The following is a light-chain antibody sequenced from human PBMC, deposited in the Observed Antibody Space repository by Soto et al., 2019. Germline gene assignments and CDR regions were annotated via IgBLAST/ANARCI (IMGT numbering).Light chain of an antibody. CDR2: SAS. CDR3: LQYDRFPAT. CDR1: QDITNC. Sequence: DIQMTQSPSSLSASVGGRVTITCRASQDITNCLAWFQQKPGKAPTPLIYSASSLQDGVPSRFSGSGAGTHFTLTISRLQDEDCATYFRLQYDRFPATFGGGTRLDIE. V-gene: IGKV1-16*01. J-gene: IGKJ4*01.